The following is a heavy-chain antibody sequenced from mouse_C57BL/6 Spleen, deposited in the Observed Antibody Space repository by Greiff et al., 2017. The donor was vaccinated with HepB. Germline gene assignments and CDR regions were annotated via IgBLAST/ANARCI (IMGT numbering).Heavy chain of an antibody. CDR3: ARGDYDSAAWFAY. D-gene: IGHD2-4*01. CDR2: ISSGGSYT. J-gene: IGHJ3*01. V-gene: IGHV5-6*01. CDR1: GFTFSSYG. Sequence: EVQLQESGGDLVKPGGSLKLSCAASGFTFSSYGMSWVRQTPDKRLEWVATISSGGSYTYYPDSVKGRFTISRDNAKNTLYLQMSSLKSEDTAMYYCARGDYDSAAWFAYWGQGTLVTVSA.